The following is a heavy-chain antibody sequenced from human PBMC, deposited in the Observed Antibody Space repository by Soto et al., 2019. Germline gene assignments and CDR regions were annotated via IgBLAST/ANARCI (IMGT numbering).Heavy chain of an antibody. CDR1: GYTLTELS. D-gene: IGHD1-26*01. Sequence: ASVKVSCKGSGYTLTELSMHWVRQAHGKGLEWMGGFDPEDGETIYAQKFQGRLPMTEDTSTDTAYMELSSLRSEDRAVYYCATDSSVYSGTRYDYWGQGPLVTVSS. CDR2: FDPEDGET. J-gene: IGHJ4*02. V-gene: IGHV1-24*01. CDR3: ATDSSVYSGTRYDY.